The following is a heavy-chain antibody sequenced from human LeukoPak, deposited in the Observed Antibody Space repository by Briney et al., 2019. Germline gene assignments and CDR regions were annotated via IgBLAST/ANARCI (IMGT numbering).Heavy chain of an antibody. Sequence: ASVKVSCKASGYTFTGYYIHWVRLAPGQGLAWMGWINPNSGGTNYAQRFQGRVTMTRDTSISTAYMELSSLRSDDTAVYYCARVWVTSTSSYDYWGQGTLDTVSS. J-gene: IGHJ4*02. CDR3: ARVWVTSTSSYDY. CDR1: GYTFTGYY. D-gene: IGHD2-2*01. V-gene: IGHV1-2*02. CDR2: INPNSGGT.